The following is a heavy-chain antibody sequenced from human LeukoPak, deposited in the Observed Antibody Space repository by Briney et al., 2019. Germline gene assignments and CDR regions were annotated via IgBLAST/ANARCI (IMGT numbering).Heavy chain of an antibody. J-gene: IGHJ6*03. Sequence: PGGSLRLSXAASGFTVSSNYMSWVRQAPGKGLEWVAFIRYDGSNKYYADSVKGRFTISRVNSKNTLYLQMNSLRAEDTAVYYCAYCSSTSCYDPGYYYYYMDVWGKGTTVTVSS. CDR1: GFTVSSNY. V-gene: IGHV3-30*02. CDR3: AYCSSTSCYDPGYYYYYMDV. CDR2: IRYDGSNK. D-gene: IGHD2-2*01.